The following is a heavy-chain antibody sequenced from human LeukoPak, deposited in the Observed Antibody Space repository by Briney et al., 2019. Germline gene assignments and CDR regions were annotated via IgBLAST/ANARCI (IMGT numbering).Heavy chain of an antibody. CDR3: AKVEGLQYFDY. CDR2: ISDSGGST. D-gene: IGHD5-24*01. CDR1: GFTFSSYA. Sequence: GGSLRLSCAASGFTFSSYAMSWVRQAPGKRLEWVSVISDSGGSTYYADSVKGRFTISRDNSKNTLYLQMNSLRAEDTAVYYCAKVEGLQYFDYWGQGTLVTVSS. V-gene: IGHV3-23*01. J-gene: IGHJ4*02.